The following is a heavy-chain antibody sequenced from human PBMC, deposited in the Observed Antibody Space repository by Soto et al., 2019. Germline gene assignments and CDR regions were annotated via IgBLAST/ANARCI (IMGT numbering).Heavy chain of an antibody. CDR2: ISYDGSNK. V-gene: IGHV3-30*18. CDR3: AKDGGGGSSGWYVPYYYYGMDV. D-gene: IGHD6-19*01. CDR1: GFTFSSYG. Sequence: QVQLVESGGGVVQPGRSLRLSCAASGFTFSSYGMHWVRQAPGKGLEWVAVISYDGSNKYYADSVKGRFTISRDNSKNPLYLQMNSLRAEDTAVYYCAKDGGGGSSGWYVPYYYYGMDVWGQGTTVTVSS. J-gene: IGHJ6*02.